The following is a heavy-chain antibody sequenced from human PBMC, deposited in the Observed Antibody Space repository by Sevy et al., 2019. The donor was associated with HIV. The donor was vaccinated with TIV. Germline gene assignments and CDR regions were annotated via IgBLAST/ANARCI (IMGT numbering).Heavy chain of an antibody. V-gene: IGHV1-69*13. CDR2: IIHIFGTA. J-gene: IGHJ3*01. CDR1: GGTFSSYA. Sequence: ASVKVSCKASGGTFSSYAISWVRQAPGQGLEWMGGIIHIFGTANYAQKFQGRVTITADESTSTAYMELSSLRSGDTAVYYCARGERDGYKYDAFDLWGQGTMVTVSS. CDR3: ARGERDGYKYDAFDL. D-gene: IGHD1-1*01.